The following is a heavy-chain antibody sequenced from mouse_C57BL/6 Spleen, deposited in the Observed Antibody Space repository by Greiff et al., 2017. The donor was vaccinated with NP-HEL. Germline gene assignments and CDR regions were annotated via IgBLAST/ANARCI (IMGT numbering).Heavy chain of an antibody. D-gene: IGHD1-1*01. J-gene: IGHJ1*03. V-gene: IGHV1-50*01. CDR1: GYTFTSYW. Sequence: QVQLQQSGAELVKPGASVKLSCKASGYTFTSYWMQWVKQRPGQGLEWIGEIDPSDSYTNYNQKFKGKATLTVDTSSSTAYMQLSSLTSEDSAVYYGARGDGSSYWYFDVWGTGTTVTVSS. CDR3: ARGDGSSYWYFDV. CDR2: IDPSDSYT.